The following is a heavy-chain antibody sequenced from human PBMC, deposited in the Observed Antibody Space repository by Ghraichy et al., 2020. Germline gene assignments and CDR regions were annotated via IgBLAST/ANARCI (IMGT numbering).Heavy chain of an antibody. D-gene: IGHD6-13*01. Sequence: SETLSLTCAISGDTVSSNSATWNWIRQSPSRGLECLGRTYYRSRWFTDYVGSVKGRITISADISKNQFSLHLNSVTPDDTAVYYCARDEVIITSAGTVDGFDVWGQGTLVTVSS. CDR1: GDTVSSNSAT. CDR3: ARDEVIITSAGTVDGFDV. V-gene: IGHV6-1*01. CDR2: TYYRSRWFT. J-gene: IGHJ3*01.